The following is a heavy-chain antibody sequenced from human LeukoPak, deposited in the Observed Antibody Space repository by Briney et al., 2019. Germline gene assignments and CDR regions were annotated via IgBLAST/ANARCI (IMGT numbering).Heavy chain of an antibody. D-gene: IGHD3-10*01. CDR1: GFTFSSFN. J-gene: IGHJ4*02. Sequence: GGSLRLSCAASGFTFSSFNMNWVRQAPGKGLEWVSYISSSSSTIYYADSVKGRFTISRDNAKNSLYLQMNSLRAEDTAVYYCARVLLLWFGELFFDYWGQGTLVTVSS. V-gene: IGHV3-48*01. CDR3: ARVLLLWFGELFFDY. CDR2: ISSSSSTI.